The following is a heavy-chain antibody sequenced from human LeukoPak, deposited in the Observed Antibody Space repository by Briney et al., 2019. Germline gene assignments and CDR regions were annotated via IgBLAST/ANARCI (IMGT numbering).Heavy chain of an antibody. Sequence: SQTLSLTCAISGDSVSSDRVTWNWIRQSPSRGLEWLGRTYYRSKWYNDYADFVSGRITVNADTSKSQFSLQLNYVTPEDTAVYYCARELHGRLLSRFDYWGQGTLVTVSS. CDR1: GDSVSSDRVT. V-gene: IGHV6-1*01. D-gene: IGHD2-8*01. J-gene: IGHJ4*02. CDR2: TYYRSKWYN. CDR3: ARELHGRLLSRFDY.